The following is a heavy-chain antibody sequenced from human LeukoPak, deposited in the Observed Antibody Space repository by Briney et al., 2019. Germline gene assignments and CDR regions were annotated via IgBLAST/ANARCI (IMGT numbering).Heavy chain of an antibody. CDR2: INHSGST. V-gene: IGHV4-34*01. J-gene: IGHJ6*03. D-gene: IGHD2-8*01. Sequence: SETLSLTCAVYGGSFSGYYWSWIRQPPGKGLEWIGEINHSGSTNYNPSLKSRVTISVDTSKNQFSLKLSSVTAADTAVYYCARERRYCTNGVCYTGGLYYYYYMDVWGKGTTVTVSS. CDR1: GGSFSGYY. CDR3: ARERRYCTNGVCYTGGLYYYYYMDV.